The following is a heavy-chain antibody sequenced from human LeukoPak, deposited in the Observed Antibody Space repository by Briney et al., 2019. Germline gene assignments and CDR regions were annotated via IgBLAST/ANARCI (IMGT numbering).Heavy chain of an antibody. CDR2: IIPILGIA. V-gene: IGHV1-69*04. Sequence: SVKVSCKASGGTFSSYAISWVRPAPGQGLEGMGRIIPILGIANYAPQLQGRVTITADNSTSTAYLELSSLKCEDTGVYYCSRNQYYDDSSGCYRGGQGTLVTVSS. J-gene: IGHJ4*02. CDR1: GGTFSSYA. CDR3: SRNQYYDDSSGCYR. D-gene: IGHD3-22*01.